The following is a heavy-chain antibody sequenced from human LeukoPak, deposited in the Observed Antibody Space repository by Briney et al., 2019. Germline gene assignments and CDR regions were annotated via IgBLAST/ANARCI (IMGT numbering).Heavy chain of an antibody. CDR1: GGSITSSSYY. J-gene: IGHJ4*02. V-gene: IGHV4-39*01. D-gene: IGHD6-19*01. CDR3: ARGKPSQWLVRYYFDY. CDR2: IRYSRST. Sequence: SETLSLTCTVSGGSITSSSYYWGWIRQPPGKGLEWIGTIRYSRSTYYNPSLKGRVTISVDTSENQFSLKLSSVTAADTAVYYCARGKPSQWLVRYYFDYWGQGTLVTVSS.